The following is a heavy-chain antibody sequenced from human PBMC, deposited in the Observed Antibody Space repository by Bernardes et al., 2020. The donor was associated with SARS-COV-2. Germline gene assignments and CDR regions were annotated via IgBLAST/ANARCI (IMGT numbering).Heavy chain of an antibody. Sequence: SETLSLTCTVSGGSISSSSYYWGWIRQPPGKGLEWIGSIYYSGSTYYNPSLKSRVTISVDTSKNQFSLKLSSVTAADTAVYYCARQEGALDIWGQGKMVTGSS. CDR3: ARQEGALDI. CDR1: GGSISSSSYY. J-gene: IGHJ3*02. V-gene: IGHV4-39*01. CDR2: IYYSGST.